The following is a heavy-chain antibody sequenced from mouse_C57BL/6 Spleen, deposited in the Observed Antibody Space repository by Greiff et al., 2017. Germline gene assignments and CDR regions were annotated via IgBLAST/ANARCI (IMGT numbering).Heavy chain of an antibody. CDR1: GYTFTNYW. Sequence: QVQLQQSGAELVRPGTSVKMSCKASGYTFTNYWIGWAKQRPGHGLEWIGDIYPGGGYTNYNEKFKGKATLTADKSSSTAYMQCSSLTSEDSAIYYGARWRTGHFDYWGQGTTLTVSS. CDR2: IYPGGGYT. D-gene: IGHD4-1*01. J-gene: IGHJ2*01. V-gene: IGHV1-63*01. CDR3: ARWRTGHFDY.